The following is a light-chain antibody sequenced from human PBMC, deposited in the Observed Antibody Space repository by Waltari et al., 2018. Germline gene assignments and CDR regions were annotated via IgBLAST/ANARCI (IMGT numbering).Light chain of an antibody. CDR1: SGSIASNY. CDR3: HSYDSSNHV. J-gene: IGLJ1*01. Sequence: NFMLTQPHSVSESTGKTVTISCTGSSGSIASNYVQWYQQRPGSAPTTVIYEDNHRPARLPYRFSGSIDSSSNSASLTISGLKTEDEADYYGHSYDSSNHVFGTVTKVTVL. V-gene: IGLV6-57*02. CDR2: EDN.